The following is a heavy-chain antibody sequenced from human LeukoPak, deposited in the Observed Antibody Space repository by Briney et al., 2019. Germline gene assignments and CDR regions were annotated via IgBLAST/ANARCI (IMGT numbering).Heavy chain of an antibody. CDR2: ISGSGGST. Sequence: GGSPRLSCAASGFTFSSYDMSWVRQAPGKGLEWVSAISGSGGSTYYADSVKGRFTISRDNSKNTLYLQMDSLRAEDTAEYYCVTTWIAAHNYFDYWGQGTLVTVSS. CDR1: GFTFSSYD. V-gene: IGHV3-23*01. D-gene: IGHD6-6*01. CDR3: VTTWIAAHNYFDY. J-gene: IGHJ4*02.